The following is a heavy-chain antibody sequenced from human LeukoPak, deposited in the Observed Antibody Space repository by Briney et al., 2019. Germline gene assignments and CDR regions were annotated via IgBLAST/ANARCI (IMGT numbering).Heavy chain of an antibody. Sequence: GGSLRLSCAASGFTFDDYAMSWVRQTPGKGLEWVSGTNWDGGRTGYADSVKGRFTISRDNAKNSLYLQMNSLRVEDTAMYYCARDGLRRPPTPYCGGDCPLDYWGQGTLVTVSS. J-gene: IGHJ4*02. V-gene: IGHV3-20*04. CDR2: TNWDGGRT. D-gene: IGHD2-21*02. CDR3: ARDGLRRPPTPYCGGDCPLDY. CDR1: GFTFDDYA.